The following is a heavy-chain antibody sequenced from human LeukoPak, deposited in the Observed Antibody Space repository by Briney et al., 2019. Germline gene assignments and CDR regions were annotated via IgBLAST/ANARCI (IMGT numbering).Heavy chain of an antibody. D-gene: IGHD6-25*01. J-gene: IGHJ4*02. CDR2: INPNSGDT. CDR1: GYTFSDYY. V-gene: IGHV1-2*02. CDR3: ARERTPGSGYGVDY. Sequence: GASVKVSCKTSGYTFSDYYIHWIRQAPGQGLEWVGWINPNSGDTDYARKFQGRVTVTRDTSISTAYMELSRLRSDDTAVYYCARERTPGSGYGVDYWGQGTVVTVSS.